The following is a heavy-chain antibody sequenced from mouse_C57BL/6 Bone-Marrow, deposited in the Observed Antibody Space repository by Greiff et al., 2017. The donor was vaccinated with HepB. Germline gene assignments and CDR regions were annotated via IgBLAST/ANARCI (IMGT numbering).Heavy chain of an antibody. CDR3: ARPGGDYDVWFAY. CDR2: IYPGDGDT. V-gene: IGHV1-82*01. J-gene: IGHJ3*01. CDR1: GYAFSSSW. Sequence: QVQLKQSGPELVKPGASVKISCKASGYAFSSSWMNWVKQRPGKGLEWIGRIYPGDGDTNYNGKFKGKATLTADKSSSTAYMQLSSLTSEDSAVYFCARPGGDYDVWFAYWGQGTLVTVSA. D-gene: IGHD2-4*01.